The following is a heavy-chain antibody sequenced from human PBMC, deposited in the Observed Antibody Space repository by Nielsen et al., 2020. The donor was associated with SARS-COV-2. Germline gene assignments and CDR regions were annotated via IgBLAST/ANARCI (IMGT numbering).Heavy chain of an antibody. Sequence: LKISCAASGFTFSDYYMSWIRQAPGKGLEWVSYISSSGSTIYYADSVKGRFTISRDNAKNSLYLQMNSLRAEDTAVYYCAREGAYSSSWLPFDYWGQGTLVTVSS. V-gene: IGHV3-11*04. CDR1: GFTFSDYY. J-gene: IGHJ4*02. CDR3: AREGAYSSSWLPFDY. D-gene: IGHD6-13*01. CDR2: ISSSGSTI.